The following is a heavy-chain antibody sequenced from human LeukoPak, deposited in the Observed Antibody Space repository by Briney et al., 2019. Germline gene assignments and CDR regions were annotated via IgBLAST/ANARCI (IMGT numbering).Heavy chain of an antibody. CDR1: GFTFSSYG. CDR3: AKMEENTRFGHNYYYYYGMDV. J-gene: IGHJ6*02. D-gene: IGHD3-10*01. Sequence: GGSLRLSCAASGFTFSSYGMHWVRQAPGKGLEWVAVISYDGSNKYYADSVKGRFTISRDNSKNTLYLQMNSLRAEDTAVYYCAKMEENTRFGHNYYYYYGMDVWGQGTTVTVSS. CDR2: ISYDGSNK. V-gene: IGHV3-30*18.